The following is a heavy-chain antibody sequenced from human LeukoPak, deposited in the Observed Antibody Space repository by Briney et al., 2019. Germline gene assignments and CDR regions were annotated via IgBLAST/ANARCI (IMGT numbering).Heavy chain of an antibody. CDR1: GFTFSSYG. D-gene: IGHD6-13*01. Sequence: GGSLRPSCAASGFTFSSYGMHWVRQAPGKGLEWVAVISYDGSNKYYADSVKGRFTISRDNSKNTLYLQMNSLRAEDTAVYYCVVGSSWYNYYGMDVWGKGTTVTVSS. J-gene: IGHJ6*04. V-gene: IGHV3-30*03. CDR3: VVGSSWYNYYGMDV. CDR2: ISYDGSNK.